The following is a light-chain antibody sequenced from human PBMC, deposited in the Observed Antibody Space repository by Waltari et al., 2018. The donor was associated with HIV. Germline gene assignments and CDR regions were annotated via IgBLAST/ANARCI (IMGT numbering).Light chain of an antibody. CDR3: QQYGSSPLT. J-gene: IGKJ4*01. V-gene: IGKV3-20*01. Sequence: EIVLTQSPGTLSVSPGDRATLSCRASQRVSSSYLAWYQQKPGQAPRLLIYGASSRATGIPDRFSGSGSGTDFTLTISRLEPEDFAVYYCQQYGSSPLTFGGGTKVEIK. CDR1: QRVSSSY. CDR2: GAS.